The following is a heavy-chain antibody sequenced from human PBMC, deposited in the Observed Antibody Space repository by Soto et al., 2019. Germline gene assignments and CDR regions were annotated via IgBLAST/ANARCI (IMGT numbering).Heavy chain of an antibody. J-gene: IGHJ4*02. V-gene: IGHV3-15*07. CDR1: GFTFSNAW. CDR2: IKSKTDGGTT. D-gene: IGHD3-22*01. CDR3: TTDDYDSSFNPGDY. Sequence: EVQLVESGGGLVKPGGSLRLSCAASGFTFSNAWMNWVRQAPGKGLEWVGRIKSKTDGGTTDYAAPVKGRFTISRDDSNNTLYLQMNSLKTEDTAVYYCTTDDYDSSFNPGDYWGQGTLVTVSS.